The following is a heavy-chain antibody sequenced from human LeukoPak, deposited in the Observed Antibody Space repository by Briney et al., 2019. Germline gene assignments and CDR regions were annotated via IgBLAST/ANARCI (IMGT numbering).Heavy chain of an antibody. J-gene: IGHJ4*02. CDR2: ISWNSGSI. CDR1: GFTFDDYA. CDR3: TRGSDYDILTGYNFDH. D-gene: IGHD3-9*01. Sequence: GGSLRLSCAASGFTFDDYAMYWVRQAPGKGLEWVSGISWNSGSIYYAGSVKGRFTISRDNAKNSLYLQMNSLRVEDTAFYYCTRGSDYDILTGYNFDHWGQGTLVTVSS. V-gene: IGHV3-9*01.